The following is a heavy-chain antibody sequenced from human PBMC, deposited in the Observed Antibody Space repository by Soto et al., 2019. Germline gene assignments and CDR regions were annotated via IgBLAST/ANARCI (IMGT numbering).Heavy chain of an antibody. CDR1: GGSISSGGYS. Sequence: SETLSLTCAVSGGSISSGGYSWSWIRQPPGKGLEWIGYMYHSGSTYYNPSLKSRVTISIDRSKNQLSLKLSSVTAADTAVYYCARGRSGGIAVAGTLFDYWGQGTLVTVSS. J-gene: IGHJ4*02. CDR2: MYHSGST. CDR3: ARGRSGGIAVAGTLFDY. V-gene: IGHV4-30-2*01. D-gene: IGHD6-19*01.